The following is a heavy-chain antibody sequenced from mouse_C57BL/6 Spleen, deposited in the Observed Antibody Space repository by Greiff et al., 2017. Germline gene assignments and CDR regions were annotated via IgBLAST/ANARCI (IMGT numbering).Heavy chain of an antibody. J-gene: IGHJ4*01. V-gene: IGHV5-9-1*02. CDR3: TCLYYYGISSYYAIDY. CDR2: ISSGGDYL. D-gene: IGHD1-1*01. CDR1: GFTFSSYA. Sequence: EVQLVESGEGLVKPGGSLKLSCAASGFTFSSYAMYWVRQTPEKRLEWVAYISSGGDYLYSAEHVKGRFTISRDNARNTLYLQLSSLKSEATAMYYCTCLYYYGISSYYAIDYWGQGTSVTVSS.